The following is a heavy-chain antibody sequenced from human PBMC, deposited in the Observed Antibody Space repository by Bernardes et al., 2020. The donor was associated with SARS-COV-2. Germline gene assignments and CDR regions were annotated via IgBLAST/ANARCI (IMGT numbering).Heavy chain of an antibody. D-gene: IGHD3-22*01. CDR3: ARDDYYDSSGFGGKDY. CDR2: INPSGGST. Sequence: ASVKVSCKASGYTFTSYYMHWVRQAPGQGLEWMGIINPSGGSTSYAQKFQGRVTMTRDTSTSTVYMELSSLRSEDTAVYYCARDDYYDSSGFGGKDYRGQGNLVTGSS. J-gene: IGHJ4*02. V-gene: IGHV1-46*01. CDR1: GYTFTSYY.